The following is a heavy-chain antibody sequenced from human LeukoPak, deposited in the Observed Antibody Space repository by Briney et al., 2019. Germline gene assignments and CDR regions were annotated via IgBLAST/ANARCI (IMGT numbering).Heavy chain of an antibody. CDR3: AREGVVGATDY. D-gene: IGHD1-26*01. CDR1: GFTFSGYE. Sequence: GGSLRLSCAASGFTFSGYEMNWVRQAPGKGLEWVSYISSSGSTIYYADSVKGRFTISRDNAKNSLYLQMNSLRAEDTAVYYCAREGVVGATDYWGQGTLVTVSS. CDR2: ISSSGSTI. V-gene: IGHV3-48*03. J-gene: IGHJ4*02.